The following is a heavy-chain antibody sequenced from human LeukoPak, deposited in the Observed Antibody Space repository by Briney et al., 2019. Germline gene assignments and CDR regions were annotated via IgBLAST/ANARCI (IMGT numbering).Heavy chain of an antibody. CDR2: IYSGSST. D-gene: IGHD1-1*01. CDR3: ARKTDHQTGGDY. V-gene: IGHV3-66*01. J-gene: IGHJ4*02. Sequence: PGGSLRLSCAASGFSVSRNYMTWVRQAPGEGLEWVSLIYSGSSTSYADSVKGRFTISRDNSKNTLYLQMNSLRAEDTAVYYCARKTDHQTGGDYWGQGTLVTVSS. CDR1: GFSVSRNY.